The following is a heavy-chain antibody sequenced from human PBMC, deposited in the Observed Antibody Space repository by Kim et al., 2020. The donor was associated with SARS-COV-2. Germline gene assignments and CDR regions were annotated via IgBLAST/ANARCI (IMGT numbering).Heavy chain of an antibody. CDR3: ARDSSGWYGILSGWFDP. V-gene: IGHV3-11*04. Sequence: VKGRFTISRDNAKNSLYLQMNSLRAEDTAVYYCARDSSGWYGILSGWFDPWGQGTLVTVSS. J-gene: IGHJ5*02. D-gene: IGHD6-19*01.